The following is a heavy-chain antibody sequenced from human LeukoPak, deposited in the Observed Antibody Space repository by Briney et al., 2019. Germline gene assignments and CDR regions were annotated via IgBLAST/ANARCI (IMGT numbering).Heavy chain of an antibody. CDR1: GGSISSSSYY. V-gene: IGHV4-39*07. Sequence: PSETLSLTCTVSGGSISSSSYYWGWIRQPPGKGLEWIGSIYYSGSTNYNPSLKSRVTISVDTSKNQFSLKLSSVTAADTAVYYCARGGGDDYGDYKSFYWGQGTLVTVSS. CDR3: ARGGGDDYGDYKSFY. CDR2: IYYSGST. D-gene: IGHD4-17*01. J-gene: IGHJ4*02.